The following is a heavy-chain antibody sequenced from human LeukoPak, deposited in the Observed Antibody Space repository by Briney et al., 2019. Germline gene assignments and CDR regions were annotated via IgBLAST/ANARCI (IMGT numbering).Heavy chain of an antibody. CDR1: GDSVSSNSAA. CDR3: ARDQEWYSSSWSAFDI. CDR2: TYYRSKWYN. J-gene: IGHJ3*02. D-gene: IGHD6-13*01. Sequence: SQTLSLTCAISGDSVSSNSAAWNWIRQSPSRGLEWLGRTYYRSKWYNGYAVSVKSRITINPDTSKNQFSLQLNSVTPEDTAVYYCARDQEWYSSSWSAFDIWGQGTMVTVSS. V-gene: IGHV6-1*01.